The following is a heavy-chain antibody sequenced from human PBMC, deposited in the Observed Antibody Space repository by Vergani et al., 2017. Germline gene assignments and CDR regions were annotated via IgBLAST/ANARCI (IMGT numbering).Heavy chain of an antibody. D-gene: IGHD3-22*01. Sequence: QVQLQESGPGLVKPSQTLSLTCTVSGGSISSGDYYWSWIRQPPGKGLEWIGYIYYSGSTYYNPSLKSRVTISVDTSTNQFSLKLSSVTAADTAVYYCARHGNNDSSGYYYGFDYWGQGTLVTVSS. CDR1: GGSISSGDYY. CDR3: ARHGNNDSSGYYYGFDY. J-gene: IGHJ4*02. V-gene: IGHV4-30-4*01. CDR2: IYYSGST.